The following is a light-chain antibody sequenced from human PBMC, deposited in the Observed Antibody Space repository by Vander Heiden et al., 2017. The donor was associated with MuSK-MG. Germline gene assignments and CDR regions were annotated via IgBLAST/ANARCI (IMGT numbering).Light chain of an antibody. J-gene: IGLJ2*01. CDR2: DNT. V-gene: IGLV1-40*01. CDR1: SSNIGAGYD. Sequence: QSVMTQPPSVSGAPGQGVTISCTGSSSNIGAGYDVDWCQQLPGAAPRLLIYDNTSRPSGDPDRFSATKSGTSASLAITGLQAEDEADYYCQSYDSRLSGAGVFGGGTKLTVL. CDR3: QSYDSRLSGAGV.